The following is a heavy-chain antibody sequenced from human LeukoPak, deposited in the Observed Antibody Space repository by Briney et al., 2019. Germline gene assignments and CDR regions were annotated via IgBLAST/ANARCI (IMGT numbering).Heavy chain of an antibody. CDR3: ARLRRNYSGS. CDR2: MYYSGNS. Sequence: SETLSLTCAVSGGSISSTNYYWGWIRQPPGRGLEWIGHMYYSGNSFYNPSLKSRVTISVDTSKNQFSLKLSSVTAADTAVYYCARLRRNYSGSWGQGSLVSVSS. CDR1: GGSISSTNYY. J-gene: IGHJ4*02. V-gene: IGHV4-39*01.